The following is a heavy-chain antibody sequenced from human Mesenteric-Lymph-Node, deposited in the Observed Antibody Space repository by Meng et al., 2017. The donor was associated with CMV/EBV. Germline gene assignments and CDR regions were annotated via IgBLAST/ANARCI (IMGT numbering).Heavy chain of an antibody. Sequence: SGFTFSSYGMHWVRQAPGKGLEWVAVIWYDGSNKYYADSVKGRFTISRDNSKNTLYLQMNSLRAEDTAVYYCARGSEEEATIGAFDYWGQGTLVTVSS. CDR2: IWYDGSNK. D-gene: IGHD5-12*01. J-gene: IGHJ4*02. CDR1: GFTFSSYG. CDR3: ARGSEEEATIGAFDY. V-gene: IGHV3-33*01.